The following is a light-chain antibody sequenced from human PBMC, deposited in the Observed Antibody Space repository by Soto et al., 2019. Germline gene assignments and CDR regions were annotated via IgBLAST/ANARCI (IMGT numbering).Light chain of an antibody. V-gene: IGKV3-15*01. CDR3: QQYNKWPLT. CDR2: GVS. CDR1: QSVSSN. J-gene: IGKJ2*01. Sequence: EIVMTQSPATLSVSPGERATLSCRASQSVSSNLAWYQQKPGQAPGLLIYGVSTRATGIPDRFSGSESGTEFTLTISSLESEDFAVYYCQQYNKWPLTFGQGTKLEIK.